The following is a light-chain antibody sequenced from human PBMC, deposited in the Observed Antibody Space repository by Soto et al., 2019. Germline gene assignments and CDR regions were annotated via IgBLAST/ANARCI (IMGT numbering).Light chain of an antibody. CDR2: GAS. Sequence: EIVLTQSPGTLSLSPGEKATLSCRASQSVSNNYLAWYQQKPGQAPRLLIYGASSRATGFPDRFSGSGSVTDFTLTINRLEPEDFAVYYCQQYGSSPRMFGQGTKVEIK. V-gene: IGKV3-20*01. J-gene: IGKJ1*01. CDR1: QSVSNNY. CDR3: QQYGSSPRM.